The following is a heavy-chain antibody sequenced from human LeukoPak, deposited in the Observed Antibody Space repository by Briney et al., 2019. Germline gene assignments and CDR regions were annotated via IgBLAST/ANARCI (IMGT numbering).Heavy chain of an antibody. J-gene: IGHJ4*02. CDR2: MNPNSGNT. V-gene: IGHV1-8*03. D-gene: IGHD6-6*01. CDR1: GYTFTSCD. CDR3: ARGASRAVRIAARPRGGGGWYYFDY. Sequence: ASVKVSCKASGYTFTSCDINWVRQATGQGLEWMGWMNPNSGNTGYAQKFQGRVTITRNTSISTAYMELSSLRSEDTAVYYCARGASRAVRIAARPRGGGGWYYFDYWGQGTLVTVSS.